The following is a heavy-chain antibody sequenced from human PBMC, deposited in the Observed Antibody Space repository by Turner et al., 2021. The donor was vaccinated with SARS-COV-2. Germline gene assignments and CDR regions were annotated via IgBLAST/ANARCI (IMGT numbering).Heavy chain of an antibody. CDR3: ARHGPTSSTKAFDP. CDR1: GGSFSCSYYY. J-gene: IGHJ5*02. Sequence: QLHLQESGPGLVKSSETLSLSCAVSGGSFSCSYYYWAWNRQPPGKGLEWFGSIYYSGSTYYDPSHKNRVTISVDASNNQFSLKLNSVTAAETAVYYCARHGPTSSTKAFDPWGQGTLVTVSS. CDR2: IYYSGST. D-gene: IGHD5-12*01. V-gene: IGHV4-39*01.